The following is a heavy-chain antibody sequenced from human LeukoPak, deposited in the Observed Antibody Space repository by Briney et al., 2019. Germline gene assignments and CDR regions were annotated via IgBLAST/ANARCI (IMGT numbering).Heavy chain of an antibody. CDR3: ARYGSWRRDHWYFDL. J-gene: IGHJ2*01. V-gene: IGHV3-30*02. CDR1: GVKFRDYG. D-gene: IGHD3-10*01. CDR2: IETDGSDI. Sequence: PGGSLRLSCAASGVKFRDYGMHWVRQAPGKGLEWATFIETDGSDISYADSVKGRFTISRDNPKNTLFLQMNSLRPDDTAVYYCARYGSWRRDHWYFDLWGRGTLVTVSS.